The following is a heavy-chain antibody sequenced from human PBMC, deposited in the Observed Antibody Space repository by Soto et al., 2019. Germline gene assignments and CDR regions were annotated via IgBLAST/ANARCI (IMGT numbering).Heavy chain of an antibody. J-gene: IGHJ1*01. D-gene: IGHD2-15*01. V-gene: IGHV1-46*01. CDR1: GYKFTTSF. CDR3: VRGYCTTSPCSGDFQF. CDR2: IHPSGDT. Sequence: QVQLVQSGAELKKPGASVKVACKAWGYKFTTSFIHWVRQAPGQGLEWMGMIHPSGDTGYAQKFRGRVTMTIDTSTTTAYMELRNLTSEDTAVYFSVRGYCTTSPCSGDFQFWGQGTLVTVSS.